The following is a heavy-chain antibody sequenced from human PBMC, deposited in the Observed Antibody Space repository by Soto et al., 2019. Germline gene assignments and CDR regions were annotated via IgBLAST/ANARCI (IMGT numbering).Heavy chain of an antibody. CDR2: ISYGGGTT. D-gene: IGHD3-22*01. Sequence: EVQLLESGGGLVQPGGSLRLSCAASEFTFSNYAMSWVLQAPGKGLEWVSAISYGGGTTYYADSVKCRFTISRDNSNNPLYLQTNSLIAEDTALYYCAQNPGYYYDITGYPFFYLAQGALVTVSS. V-gene: IGHV3-23*01. J-gene: IGHJ4*02. CDR3: AQNPGYYYDITGYPFFY. CDR1: EFTFSNYA.